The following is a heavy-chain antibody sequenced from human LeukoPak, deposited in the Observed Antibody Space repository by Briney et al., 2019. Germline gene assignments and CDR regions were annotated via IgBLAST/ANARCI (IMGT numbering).Heavy chain of an antibody. J-gene: IGHJ4*02. CDR1: GGSFSGYY. D-gene: IGHD6-19*01. CDR3: ARGRARCSRIAVAGRDRYFDY. CDR2: INHSGST. V-gene: IGHV4-34*01. Sequence: SETLSLTCAVYGGSFSGYYWSWIRQPPGKGLERIGEINHSGSTNYNPSLKSRVTISVDTSKNQFSLKLSSVTAADTAVYYCARGRARCSRIAVAGRDRYFDYWGQGTLVTVSS.